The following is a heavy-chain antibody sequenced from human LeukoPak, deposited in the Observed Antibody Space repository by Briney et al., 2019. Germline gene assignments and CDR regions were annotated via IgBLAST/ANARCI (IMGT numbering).Heavy chain of an antibody. J-gene: IGHJ4*02. CDR3: YCGGDIGGFDY. CDR2: INPSGGST. Sequence: ASVEVSCKASGYTFTSYYMHWVRQAPGQGLEWMGIINPSGGSTSYAQKFQGRVTMTRDTSTSTVYMELSSLRSEDTAVYYCYCGGDIGGFDYWGQGTLVTVSS. V-gene: IGHV1-46*01. CDR1: GYTFTSYY. D-gene: IGHD2-21*02.